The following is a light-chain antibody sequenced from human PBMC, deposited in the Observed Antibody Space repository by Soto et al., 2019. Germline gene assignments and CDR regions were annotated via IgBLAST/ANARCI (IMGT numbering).Light chain of an antibody. CDR2: EGS. CDR3: CSYAGSNTFDV. V-gene: IGLV2-23*03. Sequence: QSVLTQPASGSGSPGQSSSISCTGTSGDVGSFNLVSWYQQHPGKAPKLIIYEGSKRPSGVSNRFSGSKSGNTASLTISGLQAEDEADYYCCSYAGSNTFDVFGTGTKVTVL. CDR1: SGDVGSFNL. J-gene: IGLJ1*01.